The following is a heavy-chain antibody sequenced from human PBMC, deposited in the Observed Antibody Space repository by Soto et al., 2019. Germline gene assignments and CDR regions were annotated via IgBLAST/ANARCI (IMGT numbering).Heavy chain of an antibody. CDR3: AREGSTVRYYYYYGMDV. V-gene: IGHV3-48*03. D-gene: IGHD4-4*01. Sequence: PGGSLRLSCADSGFTFSSYEMNWVRQAPGKGLEWVSYISSSGSTIYYADSVKGRFTISRDNAKNSLYLQMNSLRAEDTAVYYCAREGSTVRYYYYYGMDVWGQGTTVTVSS. CDR1: GFTFSSYE. CDR2: ISSSGSTI. J-gene: IGHJ6*02.